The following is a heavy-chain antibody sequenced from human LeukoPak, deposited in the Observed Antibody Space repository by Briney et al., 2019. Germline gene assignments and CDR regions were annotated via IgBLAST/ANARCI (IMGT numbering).Heavy chain of an antibody. V-gene: IGHV3-21*01. D-gene: IGHD3-10*01. Sequence: GGSLRLSCAASGFTFSSYSMNWVRQAPGKGLEWVSSISSSSSYIYYADSVKGRFTISRGNAKNSLYLQMNSLRAEDTAVYYCARDKIRAPFDYWGQGTLVTVSS. CDR3: ARDKIRAPFDY. CDR2: ISSSSSYI. J-gene: IGHJ4*02. CDR1: GFTFSSYS.